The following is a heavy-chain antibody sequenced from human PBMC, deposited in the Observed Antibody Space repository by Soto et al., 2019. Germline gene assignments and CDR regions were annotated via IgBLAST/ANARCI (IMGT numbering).Heavy chain of an antibody. CDR2: IYHSGST. CDR1: GGSISSGGYS. V-gene: IGHV4-30-2*02. Sequence: SETLSLTCAVSGGSISSGGYSLSWIRQPPGKGLEWIGYIYHSGSTYYNPSLKSRVTISVDTSKNQFSLKLSSVTAADTAVYYCASSPTYYDFWSGPGFDPWGQGTLVTVSS. J-gene: IGHJ5*02. CDR3: ASSPTYYDFWSGPGFDP. D-gene: IGHD3-3*01.